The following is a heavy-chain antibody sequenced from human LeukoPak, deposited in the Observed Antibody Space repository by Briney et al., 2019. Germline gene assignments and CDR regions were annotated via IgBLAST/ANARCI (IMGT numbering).Heavy chain of an antibody. J-gene: IGHJ1*01. CDR2: ISAYNGDT. CDR3: ARDREYQLRRGGKYFQH. V-gene: IGHV1-18*01. CDR1: GYTFSNYG. Sequence: ASVKVSCKASGYTFSNYGISWVRQAPGQGLEWLGWISAYNGDTNYAQNLQGRVTMTTDTSTSTAYMELRSLRSDGTAVYYCARDREYQLRRGGKYFQHWGQGTLVTVSS. D-gene: IGHD2-2*01.